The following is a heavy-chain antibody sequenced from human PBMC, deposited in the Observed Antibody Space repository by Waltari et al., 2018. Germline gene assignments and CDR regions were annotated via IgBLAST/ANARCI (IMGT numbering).Heavy chain of an antibody. CDR3: ASPPTTSIGYFDL. CDR2: IYHSGTT. D-gene: IGHD4-17*01. Sequence: QVQLQESGPGLVKPSGTMSLTCAVSGGSISISNWWSWVRKPPGKGLEWIGDIYHSGTTNYNPSLKSRVTISVDKSKNQFSLNLTSVTAADTALYYCASPPTTSIGYFDLWGRGTLVTVSS. CDR1: GGSISISNW. V-gene: IGHV4-4*02. J-gene: IGHJ2*01.